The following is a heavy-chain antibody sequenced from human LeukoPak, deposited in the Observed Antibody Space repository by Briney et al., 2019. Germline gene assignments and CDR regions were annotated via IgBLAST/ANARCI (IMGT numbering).Heavy chain of an antibody. Sequence: SGTLSLTCAVSGASISSNWWNWVRQPPGKGLEWIGEIHHSGSTNYNPSLKSRVTISVDTSKNQFSLKLSSVTAADTAVYYCARGSLTDFDYWGQGTLVTVSS. V-gene: IGHV4-4*02. J-gene: IGHJ4*02. D-gene: IGHD1-26*01. CDR3: ARGSLTDFDY. CDR1: GASISSNW. CDR2: IHHSGST.